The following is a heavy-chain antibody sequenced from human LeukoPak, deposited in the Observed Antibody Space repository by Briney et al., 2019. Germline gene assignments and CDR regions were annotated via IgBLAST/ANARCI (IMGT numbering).Heavy chain of an antibody. CDR2: IKQDGSEI. J-gene: IGHJ4*02. CDR3: VKIRGNAWVY. D-gene: IGHD4-23*01. V-gene: IGHV3-7*01. CDR1: GFTFSSYE. Sequence: PGGSLRLSCAASGFTFSSYEMNWVRQAPGKGLEWVANIKQDGSEIYYVDSVKGRFTISRDNAKNSLYLQMNSLRAEDTAVYYCVKIRGNAWVYWGQGTLVTVSS.